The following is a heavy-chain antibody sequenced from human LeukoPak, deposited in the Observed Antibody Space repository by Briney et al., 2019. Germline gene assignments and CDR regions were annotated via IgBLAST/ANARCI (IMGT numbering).Heavy chain of an antibody. J-gene: IGHJ3*01. D-gene: IGHD2-8*02. Sequence: GGSLRLSCAASGFTFSSYSMNWVRQAPGKGLEWVSSISSSSSYIYYADSVKGRFTISRDNAKNSLYLQMNSLRAEDTAVYYCARDTGIGSYAFDLWGQGTMVTVSS. CDR2: ISSSSSYI. CDR1: GFTFSSYS. V-gene: IGHV3-21*01. CDR3: ARDTGIGSYAFDL.